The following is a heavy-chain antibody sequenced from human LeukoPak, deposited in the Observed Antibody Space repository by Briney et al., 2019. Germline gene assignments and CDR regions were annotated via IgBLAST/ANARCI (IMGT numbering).Heavy chain of an antibody. D-gene: IGHD5-18*01. J-gene: IGHJ4*02. Sequence: SETLSLTCTVSGGSISASSYFWGWIRQPPGKGLEWIGSIYYSKNTYYNPSLKSRVTISADTSKNQFSLTLGSVSATDTAVYYCVSPRGFSYGYFDYWGQGTLVTVSS. CDR1: GGSISASSYF. V-gene: IGHV4-39*01. CDR3: VSPRGFSYGYFDY. CDR2: IYYSKNT.